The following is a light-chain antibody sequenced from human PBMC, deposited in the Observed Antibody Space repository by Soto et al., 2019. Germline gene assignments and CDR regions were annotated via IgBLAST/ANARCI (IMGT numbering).Light chain of an antibody. J-gene: IGKJ1*01. CDR2: GAS. CDR3: QQYDNRSSWT. CDR1: QSVNTN. Sequence: EIVMTQSPATLSVSPGERASLSCRASQSVNTNVAWYKQKPGQAPRLLIYGASTRATGIPARFSGSGSGTDFTLTISGLQSEDFAVYYCQQYDNRSSWTFGQGAKVEVK. V-gene: IGKV3-15*01.